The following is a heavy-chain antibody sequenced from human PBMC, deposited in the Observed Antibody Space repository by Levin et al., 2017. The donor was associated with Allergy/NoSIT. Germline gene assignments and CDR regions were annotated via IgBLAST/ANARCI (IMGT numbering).Heavy chain of an antibody. D-gene: IGHD5-12*01. CDR1: GGSIRNSY. V-gene: IGHV4-59*08. J-gene: IGHJ4*02. Sequence: SQTLSLTCAVSGGSIRNSYWNWIRQPPGKGLEWIGYISSTGSTNYNPSLKSRVTISIDTSMNQFSMRLNSVTAADTAVYYCARVPTSRGYTGYGDFDYWGQGTLVTVSS. CDR2: ISSTGST. CDR3: ARVPTSRGYTGYGDFDY.